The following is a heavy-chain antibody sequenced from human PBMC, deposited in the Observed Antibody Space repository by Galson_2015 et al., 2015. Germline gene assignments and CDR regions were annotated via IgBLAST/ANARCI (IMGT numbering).Heavy chain of an antibody. V-gene: IGHV3-74*01. D-gene: IGHD1-1*01. J-gene: IGHJ4*02. CDR3: ARALSTTYTDY. Sequence: SLRLSCAASGFTFSKYWMHWVRQAPVKGLVWVSRINGDGSSSNYADSVKGRFTISRDNAKQTLYLQMNSLRADDTAVYYCARALSTTYTDYWGQGTLVTVSS. CDR1: GFTFSKYW. CDR2: INGDGSSS.